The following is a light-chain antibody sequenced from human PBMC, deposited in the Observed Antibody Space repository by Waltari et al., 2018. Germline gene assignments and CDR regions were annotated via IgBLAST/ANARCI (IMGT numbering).Light chain of an antibody. CDR3: QSYDSSLFVV. CDR2: GNN. Sequence: QSVLTQPPSVSGPPGQRVTISCTGSSPNIGAGFDVHWYQQLPGTAPKLLIFGNNNRPSGVPDRFSGSKSGTSASLAITGLQAEDEADYYCQSYDSSLFVVFGGGTKLTVL. V-gene: IGLV1-40*01. CDR1: SPNIGAGFD. J-gene: IGLJ2*01.